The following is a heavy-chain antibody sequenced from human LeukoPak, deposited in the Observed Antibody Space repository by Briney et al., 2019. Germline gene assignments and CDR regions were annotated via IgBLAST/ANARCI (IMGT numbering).Heavy chain of an antibody. CDR1: GGSFSGYY. J-gene: IGHJ4*02. V-gene: IGHV4-34*01. D-gene: IGHD6-13*01. Sequence: SETLSLTCAVYGGSFSGYYWSWIRQPPGKGLEWIGEINHSGSTNYNPSLKSRVTISVDTSKNQFSLKLSSVTAADTAVYYCARGDGSSWYLRKEVFDYWGQGTLVTVSS. CDR2: INHSGST. CDR3: ARGDGSSWYLRKEVFDY.